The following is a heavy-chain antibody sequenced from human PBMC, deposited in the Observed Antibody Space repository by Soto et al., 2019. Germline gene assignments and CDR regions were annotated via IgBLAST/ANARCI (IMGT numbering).Heavy chain of an antibody. J-gene: IGHJ3*02. Sequence: EVQLVESGGGLVQPGRSLRLSCAASGFTFDDYAMHWVRQAPGKGLEWVSGISWNSGSIGYADSVKGRFTISRDNAKNSLYLQMNSLRDEDTALYYCAKGISSGWYRAFYIWGQGTMVTVSS. CDR1: GFTFDDYA. CDR3: AKGISSGWYRAFYI. V-gene: IGHV3-9*01. D-gene: IGHD6-19*01. CDR2: ISWNSGSI.